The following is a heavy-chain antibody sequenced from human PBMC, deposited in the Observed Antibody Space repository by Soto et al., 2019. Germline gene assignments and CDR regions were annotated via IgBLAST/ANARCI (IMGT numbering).Heavy chain of an antibody. CDR1: GYRFTSYW. Sequence: GESLKISCNASGYRFTSYWIGWVRHMPGKGLEWMGIIYPGDSDTRYSPSFQGQVTISADKSINTVYLQWSSLKASDTAMYYCARSCDRIGGYDSWGQGTLVTVSS. D-gene: IGHD6-25*01. J-gene: IGHJ5*01. CDR3: ARSCDRIGGYDS. CDR2: IYPGDSDT. V-gene: IGHV5-51*01.